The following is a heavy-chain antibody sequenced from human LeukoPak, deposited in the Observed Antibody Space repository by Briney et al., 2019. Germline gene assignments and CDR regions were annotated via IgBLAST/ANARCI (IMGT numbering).Heavy chain of an antibody. V-gene: IGHV3-21*01. D-gene: IGHD6-13*01. CDR1: GFTFDDYA. CDR2: ISSSSSYI. J-gene: IGHJ4*02. Sequence: GGSLRLSCAASGFTFDDYAMHWVRQAPGKGLEWVSSISSSSSYIYYADSVKGRFTISRDNAKNSLYLQMNSLRAEDTAVYYCARDGTAGAAAPVDYWGQGTLVTVSS. CDR3: ARDGTAGAAAPVDY.